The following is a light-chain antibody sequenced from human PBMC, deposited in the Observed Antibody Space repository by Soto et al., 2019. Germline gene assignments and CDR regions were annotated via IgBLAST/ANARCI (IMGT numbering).Light chain of an antibody. V-gene: IGKV3-20*01. CDR2: GAS. CDR1: QSISSNY. CDR3: QQYGGSPIT. Sequence: TQSPSTLSASVGDRVTITCRASQSISSNYLAWYHQKPGQVPRLLIYGASSRATGIPDRFSGSGSGTDFTLTISRLEPEDFAVYYCQQYGGSPITFGQGTRLEIK. J-gene: IGKJ5*01.